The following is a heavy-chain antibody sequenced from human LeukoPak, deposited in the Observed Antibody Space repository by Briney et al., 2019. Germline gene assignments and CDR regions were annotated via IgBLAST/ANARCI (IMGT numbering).Heavy chain of an antibody. CDR3: AKENTALDY. J-gene: IGHJ4*02. D-gene: IGHD5-18*01. CDR2: IWYDGSNK. CDR1: GFSFSNYG. V-gene: IGHV3-33*06. Sequence: GGSLRLSCAASGFSFSNYGMHWVRQAPDKGLEWVAVIWYDGSNKYYADSVKGRFTISRDNPKNTLYLQMNSLRAEDTAVYYCAKENTALDYWGQGTLVTVSS.